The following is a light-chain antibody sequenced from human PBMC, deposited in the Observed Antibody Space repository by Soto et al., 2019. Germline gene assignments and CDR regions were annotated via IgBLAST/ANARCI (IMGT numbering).Light chain of an antibody. V-gene: IGLV1-40*01. CDR1: SSNIGSNT. Sequence: QSVLTQPPSASGTPGQRVPISCSGSSSNIGSNTVNWYQQLPGTAPKLLIYGNSNRPSGVPDRFSGSKSGTSASLAITGLQAEDEADYYCQSYDSSLSGSVFGTGTKVTVL. CDR3: QSYDSSLSGSV. J-gene: IGLJ1*01. CDR2: GNS.